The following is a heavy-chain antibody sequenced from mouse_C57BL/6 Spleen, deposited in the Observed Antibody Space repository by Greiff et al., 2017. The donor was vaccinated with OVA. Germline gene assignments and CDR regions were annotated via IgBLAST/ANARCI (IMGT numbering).Heavy chain of an antibody. CDR2: IYPGSGST. CDR1: GYTFTSYW. Sequence: QVQLHQPGAELVKPGASVKMSCKASGYTFTSYWITWVKQRPGQGLEWIGDIYPGSGSTNYNEKFKSKATLTVDTSSSTAYMQLSSLTSEDSAVYYCARSRVYYGSSPDYWGQGTTLTVSS. J-gene: IGHJ2*01. D-gene: IGHD1-1*01. V-gene: IGHV1-55*01. CDR3: ARSRVYYGSSPDY.